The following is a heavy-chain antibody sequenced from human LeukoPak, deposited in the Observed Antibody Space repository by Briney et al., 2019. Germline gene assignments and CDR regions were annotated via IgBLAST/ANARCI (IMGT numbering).Heavy chain of an antibody. CDR3: ARGGGDWNDAYQNAFDI. CDR2: ISYIGST. D-gene: IGHD1-1*01. V-gene: IGHV4-59*08. J-gene: IGHJ3*02. Sequence: PSETLSLTCSVSGGSIGTYYWSWIRQPPGKGLEWIGYISYIGSTIYNPSLESRVIISADRSKNQFSLKLSSVSAADTAVYYCARGGGDWNDAYQNAFDIWDQGTMGTVSS. CDR1: GGSIGTYY.